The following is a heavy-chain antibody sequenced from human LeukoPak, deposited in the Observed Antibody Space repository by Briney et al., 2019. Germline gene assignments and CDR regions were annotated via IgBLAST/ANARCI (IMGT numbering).Heavy chain of an antibody. V-gene: IGHV3-30*04. CDR3: ARDASWGSPSGYFDY. Sequence: GGSLRLSCAASGFTFSSYAMHWVRQAPGKGLEWVAVISYDGSNKYYADSVKGRFTISRDNSKNTLYLQMNSLRAEDTAVYYCARDASWGSPSGYFDYWGQGILVTVSS. J-gene: IGHJ4*02. CDR1: GFTFSSYA. CDR2: ISYDGSNK. D-gene: IGHD7-27*01.